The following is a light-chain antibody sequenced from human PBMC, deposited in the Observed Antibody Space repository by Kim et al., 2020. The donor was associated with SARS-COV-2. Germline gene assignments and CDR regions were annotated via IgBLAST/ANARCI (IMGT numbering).Light chain of an antibody. CDR1: QSVSSIY. J-gene: IGKJ1*01. CDR3: QQYTSSSWT. Sequence: ESVLTQSPGTLSLSPGERATLSCRASQSVSSIYLAWYQQKPGQAPRLLIYAASSRATGIPDRFSGSGSGTDFTLTISRLETEDFAVYYCQQYTSSSWTFGQGTKVDIK. CDR2: AAS. V-gene: IGKV3-20*01.